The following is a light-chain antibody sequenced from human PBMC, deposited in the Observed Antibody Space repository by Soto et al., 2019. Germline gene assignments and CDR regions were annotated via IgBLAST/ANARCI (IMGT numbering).Light chain of an antibody. Sequence: DIQMTQSPSSLSASVGDRVTITCRASQSISSYLNWYQQKPGKAPKLLIYAASSMQSGVPSRFSGSGSGTDLTITISSMQPEDFATYYCQQSYSTAITFGQGTRLEIK. CDR2: AAS. CDR1: QSISSY. CDR3: QQSYSTAIT. V-gene: IGKV1-39*01. J-gene: IGKJ5*01.